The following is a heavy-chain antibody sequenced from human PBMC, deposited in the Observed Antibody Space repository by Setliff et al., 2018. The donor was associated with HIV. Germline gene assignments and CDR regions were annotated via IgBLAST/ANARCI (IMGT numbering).Heavy chain of an antibody. J-gene: IGHJ6*03. D-gene: IGHD3-10*01. CDR3: ARVGASGVPSTMDYYYYMDV. CDR1: GGSFSSYH. V-gene: IGHV4-4*07. Sequence: TLSLTCTVSGGSFSSYHWSWIRHRAGKGLEWIGHIYASGSTKYNPSLESRVTMSVDTSRTQFSLKLRSVTAADTAVYYCARVGASGVPSTMDYYYYMDVLGKGTTVTVSS. CDR2: IYASGST.